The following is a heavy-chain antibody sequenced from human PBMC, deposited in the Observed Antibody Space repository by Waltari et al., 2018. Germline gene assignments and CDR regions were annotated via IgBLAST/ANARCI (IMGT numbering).Heavy chain of an antibody. CDR3: ARQGYSGSSLTYDY. Sequence: QVQLVESGGGVVQPGRSLRLSCAASGFTFTSYGMHLVRQAPGKGLEWVAVMWYDGSNQYYADSVKGRFTISRDISKSTLYLQMNSLGPQDTAVYYCARQGYSGSSLTYDYWGQGTLVTVSS. CDR1: GFTFTSYG. D-gene: IGHD6-13*01. J-gene: IGHJ4*02. CDR2: MWYDGSNQ. V-gene: IGHV3-33*01.